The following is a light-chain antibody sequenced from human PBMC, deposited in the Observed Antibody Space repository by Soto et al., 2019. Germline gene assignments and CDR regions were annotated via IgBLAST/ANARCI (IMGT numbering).Light chain of an antibody. J-gene: IGKJ5*01. CDR2: DAS. CDR1: QDISNY. Sequence: EIQMPPSPSTLSASVGARVTITRQASQDISNYLNWYQQKPGKDPKLLIYDASNLETGVPSRFSGSGSGTDFTLTISSLQPEDIATYYCKQYDNLITFGQGTRLEIK. V-gene: IGKV1-33*01. CDR3: KQYDNLIT.